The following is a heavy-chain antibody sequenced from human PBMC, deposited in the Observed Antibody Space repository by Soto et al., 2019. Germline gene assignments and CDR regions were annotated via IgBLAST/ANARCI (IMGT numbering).Heavy chain of an antibody. D-gene: IGHD2-8*02. CDR1: GGSFSGYS. CDR3: ARDKITGLFDY. V-gene: IGHV4-34*01. Sequence: SETLSLTCAVYGGSFSGYSWTWILQPPGTGLEWIGEINHSGSTNYNPSLKSRVTISVDTSKNQFSLKLTSVTAADTAVYYCARDKITGLFDYWGRGTLVTVSS. CDR2: INHSGST. J-gene: IGHJ4*02.